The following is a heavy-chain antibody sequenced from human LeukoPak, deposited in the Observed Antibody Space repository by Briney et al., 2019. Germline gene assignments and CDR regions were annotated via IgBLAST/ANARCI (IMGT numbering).Heavy chain of an antibody. Sequence: SETLSLXCAVYGGSFSGYYWSWIRQPPGKGLEWIGEINHSGSTNYNPSLKSRVTISVDTSKNQFSLKLSSVTAADTAVYYCARASSKYSSSWPPGYWGQGTLVTVSS. CDR3: ARASSKYSSSWPPGY. J-gene: IGHJ4*02. D-gene: IGHD6-13*01. CDR1: GGSFSGYY. CDR2: INHSGST. V-gene: IGHV4-34*01.